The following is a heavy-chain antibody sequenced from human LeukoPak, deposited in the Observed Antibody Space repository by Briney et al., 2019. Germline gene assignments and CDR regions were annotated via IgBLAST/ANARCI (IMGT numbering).Heavy chain of an antibody. V-gene: IGHV3-21*01. D-gene: IGHD4/OR15-4a*01. CDR1: GFTFRTYS. CDR3: ARDYGAGFHYYYYMDV. Sequence: GGSLRLSRAASGFTFRTYSMNWVRQAPGKGLEWVSSISSTSTFIYYADSVKGRFTISRDNAKNSLYLQMDSLRVEDTAVYYCARDYGAGFHYYYYMDVWGKGTTVTVSS. J-gene: IGHJ6*03. CDR2: ISSTSTFI.